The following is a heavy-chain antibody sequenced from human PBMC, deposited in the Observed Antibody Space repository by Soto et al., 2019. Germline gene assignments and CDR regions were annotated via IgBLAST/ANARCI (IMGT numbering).Heavy chain of an antibody. J-gene: IGHJ6*02. CDR1: GGTFSSYA. V-gene: IGHV1-69*12. CDR2: IIPIFGTA. CDR3: VRGGGYGGNSVYYYYGMDV. D-gene: IGHD4-17*01. Sequence: QVQLVQSGAEVKKPGSSVKVSCKASGGTFSSYAISWVRQAPGQGLEWMGGIIPIFGTANYAQKFQGRVTITADESTSRAYMELGSLRSEDTGVYYCVRGGGYGGNSVYYYYGMDVWGQGTTVTVSS.